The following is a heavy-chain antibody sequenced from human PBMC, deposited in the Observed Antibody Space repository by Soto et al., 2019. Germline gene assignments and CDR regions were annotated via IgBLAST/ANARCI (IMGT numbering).Heavy chain of an antibody. CDR1: GFTFSGYS. CDR3: TRGAYYDSGGYYLGCLDY. CDR2: ISYDGSNK. D-gene: IGHD3-22*01. V-gene: IGHV3-30-3*01. J-gene: IGHJ4*02. Sequence: LRLSCAASGFTFSGYSMHWVRQSPGKGLEWLALISYDGSNKYYADSVKGRFTISRDNSKNTLYLQMNSLRAEDTAVYYCTRGAYYDSGGYYLGCLDYWGQGTLVTVSS.